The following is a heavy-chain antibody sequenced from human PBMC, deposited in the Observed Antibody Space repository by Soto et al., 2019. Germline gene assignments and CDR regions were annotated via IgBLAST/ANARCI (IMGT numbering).Heavy chain of an antibody. Sequence: SETLSLTCAVYGGSFSGYYWSWIRQPPGKGLEWIGEINHSGSTNYNPSLKSRVTISVDTSKNQFSLKLSSVTAADTAVYYCARADYRVMWLVPYHYYMDVWGKGTTVTVSS. CDR2: INHSGST. V-gene: IGHV4-34*01. D-gene: IGHD6-19*01. CDR1: GGSFSGYY. CDR3: ARADYRVMWLVPYHYYMDV. J-gene: IGHJ6*03.